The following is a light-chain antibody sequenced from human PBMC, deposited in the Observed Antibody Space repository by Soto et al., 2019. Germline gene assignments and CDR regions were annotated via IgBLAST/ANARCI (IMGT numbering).Light chain of an antibody. CDR3: QQSYSTPMYT. J-gene: IGKJ2*01. CDR2: AAS. Sequence: IHMTHSPSSLSASLGDRVTITCRSSQSISSYLNWYQQKPGKAPKLLIYAASSLQSGVPSRFSGSGSGTDFTLTISSLQPEDFATYYCQQSYSTPMYTFGQGTKVDI. CDR1: QSISSY. V-gene: IGKV1-39*01.